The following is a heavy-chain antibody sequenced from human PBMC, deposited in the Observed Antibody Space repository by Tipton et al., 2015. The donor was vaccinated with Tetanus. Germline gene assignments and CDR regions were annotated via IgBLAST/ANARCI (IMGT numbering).Heavy chain of an antibody. CDR2: INHSGST. V-gene: IGHV4-34*01. Sequence: TLSLTCVVYGGSFSGYYWSWIRQPPGKGLEWIGEINHSGSTNYNPSLKSRVTISVDTSKNQFSLKLSSVTAADTAVYYCARLGYDILTGYHYDSWGQGTLVTVSS. CDR3: ARLGYDILTGYHYDS. CDR1: GGSFSGYY. J-gene: IGHJ4*02. D-gene: IGHD3-9*01.